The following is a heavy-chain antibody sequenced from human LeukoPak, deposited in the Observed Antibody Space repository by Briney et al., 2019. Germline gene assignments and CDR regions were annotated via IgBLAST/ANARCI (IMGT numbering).Heavy chain of an antibody. D-gene: IGHD2-15*01. V-gene: IGHV1-69*13. J-gene: IGHJ4*02. Sequence: ASVKVSCKASGGTFSSYAISWVRQAPGQGLEWMGGIIPIFGTANYAQKFQGRVTITADESTSTAYMELSSLRSEDTAVYYCARDGGYCSGGSCYSIYFDYWGQGTLVTVSS. CDR3: ARDGGYCSGGSCYSIYFDY. CDR1: GGTFSSYA. CDR2: IIPIFGTA.